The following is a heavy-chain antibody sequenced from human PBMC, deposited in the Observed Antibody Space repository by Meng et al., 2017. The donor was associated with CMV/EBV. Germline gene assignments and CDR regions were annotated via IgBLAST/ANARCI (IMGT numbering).Heavy chain of an antibody. J-gene: IGHJ4*02. CDR2: NTGYNGKT. D-gene: IGHD3-16*01. V-gene: IGHV1-18*01. Sequence: GVKTCGAGQYVSEKSAFNTCTSYVIRWGRQAAERGLWLRVWNTGYNGKTNAAKFQDRVAMTSEPSATTVSKEVGSLQSADTAVYYCVREFRGGYFDYWGQGTLVTVSS. CDR3: VREFRGGYFDY. CDR1: FNTCTSYV.